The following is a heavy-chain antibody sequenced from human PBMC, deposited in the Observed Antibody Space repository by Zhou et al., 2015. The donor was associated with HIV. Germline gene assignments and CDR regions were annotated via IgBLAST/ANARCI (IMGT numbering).Heavy chain of an antibody. J-gene: IGHJ4*02. CDR1: GGTFSSYT. D-gene: IGHD1-26*01. CDR2: IIPILGIA. Sequence: QVQLVQSGAEVKKPGSSVKVSCKASGGTFSSYTISWVRQAPGQGLEWMGRIIPILGIANYAQKFQGRVTITADKSTSTAYMELSSLRSEDTAVYYCARVSYRIVGLYDYWGQGTLVTVSS. CDR3: ARVSYRIVGLYDY. V-gene: IGHV1-69*02.